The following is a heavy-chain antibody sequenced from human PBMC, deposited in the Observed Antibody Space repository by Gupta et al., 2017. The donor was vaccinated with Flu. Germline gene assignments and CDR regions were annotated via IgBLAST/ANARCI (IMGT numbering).Heavy chain of an antibody. V-gene: IGHV3-21*01. CDR2: ITSSSNYR. Sequence: EVQLRESGGGLVNPGGSLRLSCAASGFTFSSYSLNWVRQAPGKGLEWVSSITSSSNYRHYADSVRGRCTVSRDKARDFLHLQMNSLRAEDTAVYYCARRGNYLGDAFDIWGQGTMVTVSS. CDR3: ARRGNYLGDAFDI. D-gene: IGHD1-26*01. J-gene: IGHJ3*02. CDR1: GFTFSSYS.